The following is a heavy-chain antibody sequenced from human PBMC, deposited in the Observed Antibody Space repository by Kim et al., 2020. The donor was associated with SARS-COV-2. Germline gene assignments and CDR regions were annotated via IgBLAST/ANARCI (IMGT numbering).Heavy chain of an antibody. CDR2: ISSSSTI. Sequence: GGSLRLSCAASGFTFSRYSLNWVRQAPGKGLEWVSYISSSSTIYYADSVKGRFSISRDNAKNSVYLQMDSLRDEDTAVYYCARSGNFRVDYWGQGTLVTVS. V-gene: IGHV3-48*02. CDR3: ARSGNFRVDY. J-gene: IGHJ4*02. CDR1: GFTFSRYS.